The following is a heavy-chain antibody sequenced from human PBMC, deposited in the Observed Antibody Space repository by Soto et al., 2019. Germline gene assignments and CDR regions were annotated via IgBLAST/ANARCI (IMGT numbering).Heavy chain of an antibody. CDR3: ARDYYDSSGYYYFDY. Sequence: SETLSLTCTVSGGSISSYYWSWIRQPPGKGLEWIGYIYYSGSTNYNPSLKSRVTISVDTSKNQFSLKLSSVTAADTAVYYCARDYYDSSGYYYFDYWGQGTLVTVSS. V-gene: IGHV4-59*01. CDR1: GGSISSYY. D-gene: IGHD3-22*01. CDR2: IYYSGST. J-gene: IGHJ4*02.